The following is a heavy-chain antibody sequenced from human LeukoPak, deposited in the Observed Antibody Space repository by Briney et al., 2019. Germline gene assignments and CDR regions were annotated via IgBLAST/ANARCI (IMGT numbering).Heavy chain of an antibody. J-gene: IGHJ6*02. CDR1: GFTFNNCA. D-gene: IGHD6-19*01. CDR3: AKDAYEQWRVPYYYGMDV. Sequence: GGSLRLSCVVSGFTFNNCAMSWVRQAPGKGLEWVSAISGGVGSTDYADSVKGRFTISRDNSKNTLFLQMNSLRAEDTAVYYCAKDAYEQWRVPYYYGMDVWGQGATVTVSS. CDR2: ISGGVGST. V-gene: IGHV3-23*01.